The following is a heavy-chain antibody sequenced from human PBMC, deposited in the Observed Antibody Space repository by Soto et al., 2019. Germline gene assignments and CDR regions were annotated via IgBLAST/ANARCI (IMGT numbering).Heavy chain of an antibody. CDR2: VYSSAST. CDR3: ARRCHGNFGHDYYYSMDV. D-gene: IGHD3-10*01. Sequence: PSETLSLTCTVSGATISSSSNYWGWHRQPPGKGLEWIGTVYSSASTYYNPSLKFPVTISVDTSKNQLSLQLSSVAAADASVYYCARRCHGNFGHDYYYSMDVWGQGTTVTVSS. V-gene: IGHV4-39*01. J-gene: IGHJ6*02. CDR1: GATISSSSNY.